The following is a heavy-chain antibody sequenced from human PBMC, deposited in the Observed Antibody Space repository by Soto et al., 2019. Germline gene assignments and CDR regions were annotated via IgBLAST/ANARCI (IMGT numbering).Heavy chain of an antibody. V-gene: IGHV4-59*01. J-gene: IGHJ4*02. Sequence: NPSETLSLTCTVSGGSISSYYWSWIRQPPGKGLEWIGYIYYSGSTNYNPSLKSRVTISVDTSKNQFSLKLSSVTAADTAVYYCARRAPLRYFDWLSRRYYFDYWGQGTLVTVSS. CDR3: ARRAPLRYFDWLSRRYYFDY. D-gene: IGHD3-9*01. CDR2: IYYSGST. CDR1: GGSISSYY.